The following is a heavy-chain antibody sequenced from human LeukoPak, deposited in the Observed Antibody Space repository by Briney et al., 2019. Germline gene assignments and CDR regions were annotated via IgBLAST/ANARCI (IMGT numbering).Heavy chain of an antibody. J-gene: IGHJ5*02. V-gene: IGHV1-2*06. D-gene: IGHD1-7*01. CDR3: ARVVRELELRGGPNWFDP. CDR1: GYTFTGYY. Sequence: ASVKVSCKASGYTFTGYYMHWVRQAPGQGLEWMGRINPNSGGTNYAQKFQGRVTMTRDTSISTAYMGLSRLRSDDTAVYYCARVVRELELRGGPNWFDPWGQGTLVTVSS. CDR2: INPNSGGT.